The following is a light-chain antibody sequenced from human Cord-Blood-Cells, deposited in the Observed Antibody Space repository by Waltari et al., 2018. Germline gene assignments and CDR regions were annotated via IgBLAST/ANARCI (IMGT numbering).Light chain of an antibody. V-gene: IGLV2-14*01. CDR1: SSDVGGHNY. CDR2: DVS. Sequence: QSALTQPASVSGSPGQSITITCTGTSSDVGGHNYVSWYQQHPGKAPKLMIYDVSNRPSGVSNRLSGSKSGNTASLTISGLQAEDEADYYCSSYTSSSTLYVFGTGTKVTVL. CDR3: SSYTSSSTLYV. J-gene: IGLJ1*01.